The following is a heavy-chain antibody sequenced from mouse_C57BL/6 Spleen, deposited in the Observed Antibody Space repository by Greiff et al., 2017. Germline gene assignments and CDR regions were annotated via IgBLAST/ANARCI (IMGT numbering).Heavy chain of an antibody. Sequence: QVQLKQPGAELVKPGASVKLSCKASGYTFTSYWMHWVKQRPGRGLEWIGRIDPNSGGTKYNEKFKSKATLTVDKPSSTAYMQLSSLTSEDSAVYYCARGANYDYDGTWFAYWGQGTLVTVSA. J-gene: IGHJ3*01. CDR3: ARGANYDYDGTWFAY. D-gene: IGHD2-4*01. CDR2: IDPNSGGT. V-gene: IGHV1-72*01. CDR1: GYTFTSYW.